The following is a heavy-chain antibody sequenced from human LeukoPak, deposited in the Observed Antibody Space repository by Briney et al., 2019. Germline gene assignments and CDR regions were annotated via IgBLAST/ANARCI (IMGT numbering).Heavy chain of an antibody. D-gene: IGHD3-10*01. CDR2: ISTDGSNE. V-gene: IGHV3-30*03. CDR3: ARGYCGSSDCHVARHFEY. Sequence: PGGSLRLSCAASGFTFTSYGMHWVRQAPGKGLEWVAVISTDGSNEYYADSVKGRFTISRDNSKNTLYLQMNSLRAEDTAVYYCARGYCGSSDCHVARHFEYWGQGTLVTVSS. J-gene: IGHJ4*02. CDR1: GFTFTSYG.